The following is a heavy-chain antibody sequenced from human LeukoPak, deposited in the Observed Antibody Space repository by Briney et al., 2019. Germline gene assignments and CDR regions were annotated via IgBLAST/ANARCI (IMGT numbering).Heavy chain of an antibody. D-gene: IGHD5-24*01. CDR3: ARGNRKWLQFWFDP. CDR2: INHSGST. Sequence: SETLSLTCAVYGGSFSGYYWSWIRQPPGKGLEWIGEINHSGSTNYNPSLKSRVTISVDTSKSQFSLKLSSVTAADTAVYYCARGNRKWLQFWFDPWGQGTLVTVSS. V-gene: IGHV4-34*01. J-gene: IGHJ5*02. CDR1: GGSFSGYY.